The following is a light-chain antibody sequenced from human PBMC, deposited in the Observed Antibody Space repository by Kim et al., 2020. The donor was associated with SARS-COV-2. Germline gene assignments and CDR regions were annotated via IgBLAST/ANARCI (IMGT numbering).Light chain of an antibody. CDR2: GAS. Sequence: EIVLTQSPGTLSLSPGERATLSCRASQSVSSSYLAWYQQKPGQAPRLLICGASSRATGIPDRFSGSGSGTDFTLTISRLEPEDFAVYYCQQYGSSPHTFGQGTKLEI. V-gene: IGKV3-20*01. CDR3: QQYGSSPHT. CDR1: QSVSSSY. J-gene: IGKJ2*01.